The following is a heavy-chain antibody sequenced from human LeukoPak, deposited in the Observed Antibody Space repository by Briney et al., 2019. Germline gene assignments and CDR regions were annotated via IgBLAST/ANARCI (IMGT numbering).Heavy chain of an antibody. J-gene: IGHJ5*02. CDR3: ARDRIAARPDENWFDP. D-gene: IGHD6-6*01. CDR1: GYTFTSYG. CDR2: ISAYNGNT. V-gene: IGHV1-18*01. Sequence: ASVKVPCKASGYTFTSYGISWVRQAPGQGLEWMGWISAYNGNTNYAQKLQGRVTMTTDTSTSTAYMELRSLRSDDTAVYYCARDRIAARPDENWFDPWGQGTLVTVSS.